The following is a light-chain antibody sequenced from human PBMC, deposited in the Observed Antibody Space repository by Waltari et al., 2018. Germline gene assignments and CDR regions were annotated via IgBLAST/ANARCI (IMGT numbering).Light chain of an antibody. Sequence: DIQMTQSPSTLSASVGDRVTIPCRASQSISSWLAWYQQKPGKAPKLLIYQGFSSLDGVPSRFSGSGSGTEFALTISSLQPDDFATYYCQQYSSYFRTFGQGTKVEIK. CDR3: QQYSSYFRT. V-gene: IGKV1-5*03. J-gene: IGKJ1*01. CDR1: QSISSW. CDR2: QGF.